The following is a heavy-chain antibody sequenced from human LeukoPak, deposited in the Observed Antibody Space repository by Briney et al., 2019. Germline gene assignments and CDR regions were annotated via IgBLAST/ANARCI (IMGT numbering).Heavy chain of an antibody. V-gene: IGHV4-34*01. D-gene: IGHD6-19*01. Sequence: PSETLSLTCAVSEMSFSAYYWNWVRQSPGKGLEWIGEINYGGSTKYTPSLEGRGTILIDTSKNQFSLKLTSVTAADTAVYYCAKGFPPGSGSRGSHAFDVWGQGTMVTVSS. CDR1: EMSFSAYY. CDR3: AKGFPPGSGSRGSHAFDV. J-gene: IGHJ3*01. CDR2: INYGGST.